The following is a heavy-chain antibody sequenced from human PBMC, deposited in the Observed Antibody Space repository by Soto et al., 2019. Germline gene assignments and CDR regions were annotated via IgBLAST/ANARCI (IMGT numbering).Heavy chain of an antibody. J-gene: IGHJ4*02. Sequence: EVQLVESGGGLVQPGGSWRLSVAASEFTFGGFGLSWFRQAPGKGLEWVANIKHDGSERYYVDSVEGRFTISKDNAKNSLYLQMNSLRAEDTAVYYCARDYDRTPGIYWGQGTLVTVSS. CDR2: IKHDGSER. CDR1: EFTFGGFG. CDR3: ARDYDRTPGIY. V-gene: IGHV3-7*04. D-gene: IGHD3-22*01.